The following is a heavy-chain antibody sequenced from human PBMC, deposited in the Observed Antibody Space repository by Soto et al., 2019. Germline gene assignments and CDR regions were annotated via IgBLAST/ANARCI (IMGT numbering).Heavy chain of an antibody. CDR2: ISGSGGRK. CDR1: GFTFSSYA. V-gene: IGHV3-23*01. Sequence: GGSLRLSCAASGFTFSSYAMSWVRQAPGKGLEWVSGISGSGGRKNYADSVKGRFTISRDNSKNRLYLQMNSLRAEDSAVYYCAKARKAHYDILTGFDYWGQGTLVTVSS. CDR3: AKARKAHYDILTGFDY. D-gene: IGHD3-9*01. J-gene: IGHJ4*02.